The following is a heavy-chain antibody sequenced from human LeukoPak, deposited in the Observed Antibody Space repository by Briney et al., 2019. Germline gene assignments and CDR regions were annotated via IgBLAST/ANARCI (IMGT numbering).Heavy chain of an antibody. V-gene: IGHV4-38-2*01. CDR3: ARVTTSSAMEDYFDY. CDR1: GYSLSSGYY. Sequence: SETLSLTCAVSGYSLSSGYYWGWIRQPPGKGLEWIGNIYHSGSFYSNPSLKSRVTISVDTSKNQFSLKLSSVTAADTAVYYCARVTTSSAMEDYFDYWGQGTLVTVSS. D-gene: IGHD2-2*01. J-gene: IGHJ4*02. CDR2: IYHSGSF.